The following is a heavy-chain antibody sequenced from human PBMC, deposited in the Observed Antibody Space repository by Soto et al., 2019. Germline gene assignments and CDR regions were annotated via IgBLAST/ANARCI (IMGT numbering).Heavy chain of an antibody. Sequence: GGSLRLSCAASGFTFSSYGMHWVRQAPGKGLEWVAVIWYDGSNKYYADSVKGRFTISRDNSKNTLYLQMNSLRAEDTAVYYCARVQYDFWSGYKTYYYYMDVWGKGTTVTVSS. CDR2: IWYDGSNK. CDR3: ARVQYDFWSGYKTYYYYMDV. CDR1: GFTFSSYG. V-gene: IGHV3-33*01. J-gene: IGHJ6*03. D-gene: IGHD3-3*01.